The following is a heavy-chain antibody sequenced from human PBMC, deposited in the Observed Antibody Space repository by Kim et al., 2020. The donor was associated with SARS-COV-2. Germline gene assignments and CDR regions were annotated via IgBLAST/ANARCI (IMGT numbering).Heavy chain of an antibody. CDR1: GYSFTSYW. Sequence: GESLKISCKGSGYSFTSYWISWVRQMPGKGLEWMGRIDPSDSYTNYSPSFQGHVTISADKSISTAYLQWSSLKASDTAMYYCARHDQWELPLGYWGQGTLVTVSS. CDR3: ARHDQWELPLGY. D-gene: IGHD1-26*01. V-gene: IGHV5-10-1*01. CDR2: IDPSDSYT. J-gene: IGHJ4*02.